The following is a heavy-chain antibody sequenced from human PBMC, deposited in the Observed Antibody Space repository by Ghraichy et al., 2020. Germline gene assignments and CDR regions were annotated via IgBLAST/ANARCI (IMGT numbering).Heavy chain of an antibody. CDR1: GFTFSSYG. CDR2: IRYDGSNK. CDR3: AKGEPYSSSWYLQNYYYYYGMDV. Sequence: GGSLRLSCAASGFTFSSYGMHWVRQAPGKGLEWVAFIRYDGSNKYYADSVKGRFTISRDNSKNTLYLQMNSLRAEDTAVYYCAKGEPYSSSWYLQNYYYYYGMDVWGQGTTVTVSS. D-gene: IGHD6-13*01. V-gene: IGHV3-30*02. J-gene: IGHJ6*02.